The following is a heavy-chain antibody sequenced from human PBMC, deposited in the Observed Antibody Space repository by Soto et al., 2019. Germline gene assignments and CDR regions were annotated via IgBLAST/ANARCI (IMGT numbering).Heavy chain of an antibody. V-gene: IGHV1-69*13. D-gene: IGHD2-21*02. J-gene: IGHJ6*02. Sequence: ASVKVSCKASGGTFSSYAISWVRQAPGQGLEWMGGIIPIFGTANYAQKFQGRVTITADESTSTAYMELSSLRSEDTAVYYCARGPGGSPYCGGDCYLDYYGMGVWGQGTTVTVSS. CDR1: GGTFSSYA. CDR2: IIPIFGTA. CDR3: ARGPGGSPYCGGDCYLDYYGMGV.